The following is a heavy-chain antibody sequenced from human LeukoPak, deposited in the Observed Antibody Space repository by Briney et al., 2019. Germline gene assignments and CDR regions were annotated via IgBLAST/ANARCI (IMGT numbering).Heavy chain of an antibody. D-gene: IGHD2-2*01. J-gene: IGHJ4*02. CDR2: IYYSGST. CDR1: GDSISSSYY. Sequence: PSETLSLTCTVSGDSISSSYYWGWIRQPPGKGLEWIGSIYYSGSTYYNPSLKSRVTISVDTSKNQFSLKLSSVTAADTAVYYCAIPLYCSSTSCQKSFDYWGQGTLVTVSS. CDR3: AIPLYCSSTSCQKSFDY. V-gene: IGHV4-39*01.